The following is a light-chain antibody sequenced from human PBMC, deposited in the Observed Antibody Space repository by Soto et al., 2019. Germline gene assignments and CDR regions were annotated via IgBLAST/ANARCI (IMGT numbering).Light chain of an antibody. Sequence: QSVLTQPPSASGTPGQRVTISCSGSSSNIGSNYEYWYQQLPGTAPKLLIYRNNQRPSGVPDRFSGSKSGTSASLAISGLRSEDEDDYYCAAWDDSLSGVVFGGGTKLTVL. CDR2: RNN. CDR1: SSNIGSNY. V-gene: IGLV1-47*01. J-gene: IGLJ2*01. CDR3: AAWDDSLSGVV.